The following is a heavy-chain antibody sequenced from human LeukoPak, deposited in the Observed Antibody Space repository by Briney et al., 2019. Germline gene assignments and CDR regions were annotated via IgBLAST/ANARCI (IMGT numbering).Heavy chain of an antibody. CDR3: ARDYYDYVWGGYRWFDP. J-gene: IGHJ5*02. CDR1: GYTFTSYG. V-gene: IGHV1-18*01. CDR2: ISAYNGNT. D-gene: IGHD3-16*02. Sequence: GASVKVSCKASGYTFTSYGISWVRQAPGQGLEWMGWISAYNGNTNYAQKLQGRVTMTTDTSTSTAYMELRSLRSDDTAVYYCARDYYDYVWGGYRWFDPWGQGTLVTVSS.